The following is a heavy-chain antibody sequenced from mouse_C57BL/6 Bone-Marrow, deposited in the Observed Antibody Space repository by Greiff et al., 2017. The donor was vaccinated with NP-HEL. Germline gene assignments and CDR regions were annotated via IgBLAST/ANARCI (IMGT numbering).Heavy chain of an antibody. CDR3: ARDQEGYYYWYFDV. Sequence: EVQLVESGGGLVKPGGSLKLSCAASGFTFSSYAMSWVRQTPEKRLEWVATISDGGSYTYYPDNVKGRFTISRDNATNNLYLQMSHLKSEDTAMYYCARDQEGYYYWYFDVWGTGTTVTVSA. CDR1: GFTFSSYA. D-gene: IGHD1-1*01. V-gene: IGHV5-4*01. J-gene: IGHJ1*03. CDR2: ISDGGSYT.